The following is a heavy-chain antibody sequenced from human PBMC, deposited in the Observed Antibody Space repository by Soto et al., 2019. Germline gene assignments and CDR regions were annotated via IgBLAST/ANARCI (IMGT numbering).Heavy chain of an antibody. CDR2: INPNSGGP. D-gene: IGHD3-3*01. CDR1: GYTFTGYY. J-gene: IGHJ6*02. CDR3: ARDYWSGDRYYYGMDV. V-gene: IGHV1-2*02. Sequence: ASVKASCKASGYTFTGYYIRWVRQAPGQRLEWMGYINPNSGGPNYAQKFQGRVTMTRDTSISTAYMELSRLRSDDTAVYFCARDYWSGDRYYYGMDVWGQGTTVTVSS.